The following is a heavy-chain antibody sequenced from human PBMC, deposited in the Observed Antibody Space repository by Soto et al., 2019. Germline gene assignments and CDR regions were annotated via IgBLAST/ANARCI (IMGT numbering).Heavy chain of an antibody. V-gene: IGHV4-59*08. J-gene: IGHJ4*02. CDR3: ARHRPGSGGSCYDY. CDR2: IYYSGST. CDR1: GGSISSYY. Sequence: SETLSLTCTVSGGSISSYYWSWIRQPPGKGLEWIGYIYYSGSTNYNPSLKSRVTISVDTSKNQFSLKLSSVTAADTAVYYCARHRPGSGGSCYDYWGQGTLVTVSS. D-gene: IGHD2-15*01.